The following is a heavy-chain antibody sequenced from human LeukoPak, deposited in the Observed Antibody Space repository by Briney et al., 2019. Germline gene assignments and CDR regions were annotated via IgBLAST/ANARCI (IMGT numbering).Heavy chain of an antibody. CDR3: ATYYYGSGSYYFDY. J-gene: IGHJ4*02. D-gene: IGHD3-10*01. Sequence: ASVKVSCKVSGYTLTELSMHWVRQAPGKGLEWMGGFDPEDGETIYAQKFQGRVTMTEDTSTDTAYMGLSSLRSEDTAVYYCATYYYGSGSYYFDYWGQGTLVTVSS. V-gene: IGHV1-24*01. CDR1: GYTLTELS. CDR2: FDPEDGET.